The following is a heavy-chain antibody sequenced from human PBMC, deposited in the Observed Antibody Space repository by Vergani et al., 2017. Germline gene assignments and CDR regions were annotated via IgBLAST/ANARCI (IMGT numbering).Heavy chain of an antibody. Sequence: EVQMVESGGGLVKPGGSLRLSCVASGFTFSHYSMNWVRQAPGKGLEWVSSISGNNDDVYYADSVKGRFTISRDNAKNSLYLDMSSLRAEDTAVYYCVRGGVVGSTGRTFEFWGQGTTVTVSS. J-gene: IGHJ3*01. CDR3: VRGGVVGSTGRTFEF. D-gene: IGHD1-26*01. CDR1: GFTFSHYS. CDR2: ISGNNDDV. V-gene: IGHV3-21*01.